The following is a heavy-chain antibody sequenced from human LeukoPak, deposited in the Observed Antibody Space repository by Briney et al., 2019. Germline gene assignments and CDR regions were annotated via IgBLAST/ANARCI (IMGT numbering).Heavy chain of an antibody. Sequence: PSETLSLTCTVSGVSISSGGYYWSWIRQHPGKGLEWIGYIYYSGSTYYNPSLKSRLTISLDTSNNQFSLKLSSVTAADTALYYCARGPVRDYSNYWGQATLVTVSS. J-gene: IGHJ4*02. CDR2: IYYSGST. CDR3: ARGPVRDYSNY. CDR1: GVSISSGGYY. D-gene: IGHD4-11*01. V-gene: IGHV4-31*03.